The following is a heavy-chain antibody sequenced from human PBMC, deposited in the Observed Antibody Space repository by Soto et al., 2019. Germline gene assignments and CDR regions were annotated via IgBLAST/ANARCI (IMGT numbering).Heavy chain of an antibody. CDR1: GYTFTSYG. Sequence: QVQLVQSGAEMKNPGASVKVSCKASGYTFTSYGISWVRQAPGQGLEWMGWISGFNDDTNHAQELQGRVTMTKDTSTSTAYMELRSLKFDDTAVYYCARSGSYYPARNWFGPWGQGTLVTVSS. J-gene: IGHJ5*02. D-gene: IGHD3-10*01. V-gene: IGHV1-18*01. CDR3: ARSGSYYPARNWFGP. CDR2: ISGFNDDT.